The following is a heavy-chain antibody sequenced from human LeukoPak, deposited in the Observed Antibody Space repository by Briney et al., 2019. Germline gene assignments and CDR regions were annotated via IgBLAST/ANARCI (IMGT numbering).Heavy chain of an antibody. D-gene: IGHD5-12*01. CDR1: GYTFTSYG. CDR3: ARDHNSRGYSGYDSSFDY. J-gene: IGHJ4*02. V-gene: IGHV1-18*01. Sequence: ASVKVSCKASGYTFTSYGISWVRQAPGQGLEWMGWISAYNGNTNYAQKLQGRVTMTTDTSTSTAYMELRSLRSDDTAVYYCARDHNSRGYSGYDSSFDYWGQGTLVTVSP. CDR2: ISAYNGNT.